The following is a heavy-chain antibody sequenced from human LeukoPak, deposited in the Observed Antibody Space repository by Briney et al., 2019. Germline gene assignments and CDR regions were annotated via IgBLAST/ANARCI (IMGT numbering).Heavy chain of an antibody. CDR3: ARENGYNFYMDV. V-gene: IGHV4-61*02. CDR2: IYTSGST. CDR1: GASITSGNYY. D-gene: IGHD2-8*01. Sequence: PSETLSLTCTVSGASITSGNYYWSWIRQPAGQGLEWIGRIYTSGSTKYNPSLKSRVTMSVDTSMNQFSLNLKSVTAADTAVYYCARENGYNFYMDVWGKGTTVTVSS. J-gene: IGHJ6*03.